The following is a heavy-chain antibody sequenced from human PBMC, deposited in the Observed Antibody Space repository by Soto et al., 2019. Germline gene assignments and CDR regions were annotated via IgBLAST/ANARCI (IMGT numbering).Heavy chain of an antibody. D-gene: IGHD2-15*01. Sequence: SVKVSCKASGSGFIRSGIQWVRQAHGQRLEWIGWIVVASGQTNYAQNFRGRVAITRDTSTATAYRELTGLTSEDTAVYFCSADRPDIGVGWWVWGQGTTVTVSS. CDR2: IVVASGQT. V-gene: IGHV1-58*02. CDR1: GSGFIRSG. CDR3: SADRPDIGVGWWV. J-gene: IGHJ6*02.